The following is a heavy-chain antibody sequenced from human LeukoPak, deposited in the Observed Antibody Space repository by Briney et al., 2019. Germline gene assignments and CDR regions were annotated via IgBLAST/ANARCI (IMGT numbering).Heavy chain of an antibody. V-gene: IGHV1-18*01. CDR1: GGTFSSYA. J-gene: IGHJ6*03. CDR2: ISAYNGNT. Sequence: ASVKASCKASGGTFSSYAISWVRQAPGQGLEWMGWISAYNGNTNYAQKPQGRVTMTTDTSTSTAYMELRSLRSDDTAVYYCARGLLELRNCYYYMDVWGKGTTVTVSS. D-gene: IGHD1-7*01. CDR3: ARGLLELRNCYYYMDV.